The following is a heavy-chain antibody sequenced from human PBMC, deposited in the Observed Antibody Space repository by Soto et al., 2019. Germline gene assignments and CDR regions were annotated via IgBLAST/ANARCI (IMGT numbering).Heavy chain of an antibody. V-gene: IGHV1-18*01. J-gene: IGHJ4*02. CDR2: ISAYNGNT. Sequence: GASVKVSCKASGYTFTSCGISWVRQAPGQGLEWMGWISAYNGNTNYAQKLQGRVTMTTDTSTSTAYMELRSLRSDDTAVYYCARDPPLPGIAAAGTVVFDYWGQGTLVTVSS. D-gene: IGHD6-13*01. CDR1: GYTFTSCG. CDR3: ARDPPLPGIAAAGTVVFDY.